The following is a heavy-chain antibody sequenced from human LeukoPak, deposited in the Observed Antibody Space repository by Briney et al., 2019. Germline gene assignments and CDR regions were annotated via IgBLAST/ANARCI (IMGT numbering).Heavy chain of an antibody. V-gene: IGHV4-34*01. CDR1: GGSFSGCY. D-gene: IGHD3-3*01. CDR3: ARGHKRYYDFWSGYNYFDY. CDR2: INHSGST. J-gene: IGHJ4*02. Sequence: PSETLSLTCAVYGGSFSGCYWSWIRQPPGKGLEWIGEINHSGSTNYNPSLKSRVTISVDTSKNQFSLKLSSVTAADTAVYYCARGHKRYYDFWSGYNYFDYWGQGTLVTVSS.